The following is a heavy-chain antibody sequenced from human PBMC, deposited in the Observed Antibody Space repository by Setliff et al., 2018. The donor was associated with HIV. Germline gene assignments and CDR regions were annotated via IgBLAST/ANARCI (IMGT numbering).Heavy chain of an antibody. Sequence: ASVKVSCKASGYLFTGYYMHWVRQAPGQGLEWMGWINVNSGGTKYAQKFQGRVTLSRDISENALYLQIDSLRPEDTTVYYCAKPRLYNSALENWGQGTLVTVSS. CDR3: AKPRLYNSALEN. D-gene: IGHD1-1*01. CDR2: INVNSGGT. J-gene: IGHJ4*02. V-gene: IGHV1-2*02. CDR1: GYLFTGYY.